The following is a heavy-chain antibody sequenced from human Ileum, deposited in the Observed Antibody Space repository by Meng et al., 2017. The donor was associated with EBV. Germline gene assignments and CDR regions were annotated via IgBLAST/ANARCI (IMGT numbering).Heavy chain of an antibody. Sequence: QWPLEEGGARVVRPSTTSSPSGAVSDDSSSSSNCWSWVRQPPGKGLEWIGQIYYSGITDYNPSLKSRVTISVDKSRNQVSLKLNSVTAADTAVYFCARHSACSQGYWGQGTLVTVSS. CDR1: DDSSSSSNC. CDR2: IYYSGIT. CDR3: ARHSACSQGY. D-gene: IGHD6-19*01. J-gene: IGHJ4*02. V-gene: IGHV4-4*02.